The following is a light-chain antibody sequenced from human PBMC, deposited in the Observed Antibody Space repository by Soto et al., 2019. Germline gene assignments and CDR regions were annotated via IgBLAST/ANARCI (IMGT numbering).Light chain of an antibody. CDR1: SPNIGAGHD. CDR3: QSYDISLSGVV. CDR2: GNN. V-gene: IGLV1-40*01. Sequence: QPVLTQPPSVSGAPGQRVTISCAGSSPNIGAGHDVHWYQQLPGTAPKLLIYGNNNRPSGVPDRFSGSKSGTSASLAITGLQAEDEADYYCQSYDISLSGVVFGGGTKLTVL. J-gene: IGLJ2*01.